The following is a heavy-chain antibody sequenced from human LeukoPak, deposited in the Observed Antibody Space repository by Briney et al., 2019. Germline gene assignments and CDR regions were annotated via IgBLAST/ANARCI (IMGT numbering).Heavy chain of an antibody. Sequence: PGGSLRLFCAASGFTSGNYGMSWVRQAPGKGLEWVSGISGSGGSKHYAHSVRDRFTISRDTAKNTLYLQMNSLRAEDSAVYYCAKDSWFGELFNWYFDLWGRGTLVTVSS. CDR1: GFTSGNYG. J-gene: IGHJ2*01. V-gene: IGHV3-23*01. CDR2: ISGSGGSK. D-gene: IGHD3-10*01. CDR3: AKDSWFGELFNWYFDL.